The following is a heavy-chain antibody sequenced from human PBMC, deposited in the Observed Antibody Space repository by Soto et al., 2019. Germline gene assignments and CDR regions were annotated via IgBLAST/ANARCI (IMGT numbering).Heavy chain of an antibody. V-gene: IGHV4-61*03. J-gene: IGHJ5*01. CDR2: IYYIGTT. D-gene: IGHD3-10*01. CDR1: GGSVKSPSHY. Sequence: ETLSLTCTVSGGSVKSPSHYWSWIRQPPGKGLEWIGNIYYIGTTDYNPSLENRVTIVVDTTENHFSLKLSSVTVADTAVYYCARNASGRGRFDSWGQGTLVTVYS. CDR3: ARNASGRGRFDS.